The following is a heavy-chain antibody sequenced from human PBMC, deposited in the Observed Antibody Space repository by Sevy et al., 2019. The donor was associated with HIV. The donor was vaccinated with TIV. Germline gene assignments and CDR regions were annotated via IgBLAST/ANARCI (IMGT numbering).Heavy chain of an antibody. D-gene: IGHD2-15*01. CDR2: IIPIFGTA. J-gene: IGHJ5*02. CDR1: GGTFSSYA. Sequence: ASVKVSCKASGGTFSSYAISWVRQAPGQGLEWMGGIIPIFGTANYAQKFQGRVTITADESTSIAYMELSSLRSEDTAVYYCARRYCSGGSCYSWFDPWGQGTLVTVSS. CDR3: ARRYCSGGSCYSWFDP. V-gene: IGHV1-69*13.